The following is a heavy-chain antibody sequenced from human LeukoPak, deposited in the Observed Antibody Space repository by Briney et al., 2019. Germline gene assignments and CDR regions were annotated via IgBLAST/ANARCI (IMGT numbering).Heavy chain of an antibody. D-gene: IGHD3-9*01. CDR3: ARGETGYYDILTGYYREGWFDP. V-gene: IGHV1-8*01. J-gene: IGHJ5*02. CDR1: GYTFTSYD. CDR2: MNPNSGNT. Sequence: GASVKVSCKASGYTFTSYDINWVRQATGQGLEWMGWMNPNSGNTGYAQKFQGRVTMTRNTSISTAYMELSSLRSEDTAVYYCARGETGYYDILTGYYREGWFDPWGQGTLVTVSS.